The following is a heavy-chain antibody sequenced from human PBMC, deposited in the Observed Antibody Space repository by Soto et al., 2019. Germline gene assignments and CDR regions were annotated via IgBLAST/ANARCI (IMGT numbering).Heavy chain of an antibody. Sequence: GGSLRLSCAASGFTFSSYAMSWVRQAPGKGLEWVSAISGSGGSTYYADSVKSRFTISRDNSKNTLYLQMNSLRAEDTAVYYCAKDSAFWSGYYHLSIFDYWGQGTLVTVSS. V-gene: IGHV3-23*01. J-gene: IGHJ4*02. CDR1: GFTFSSYA. D-gene: IGHD3-3*01. CDR2: ISGSGGST. CDR3: AKDSAFWSGYYHLSIFDY.